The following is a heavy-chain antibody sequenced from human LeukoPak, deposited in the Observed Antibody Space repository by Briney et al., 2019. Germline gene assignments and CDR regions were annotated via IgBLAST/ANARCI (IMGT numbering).Heavy chain of an antibody. D-gene: IGHD1-26*01. J-gene: IGHJ4*02. CDR1: GGSISSYY. Sequence: SETLSLTCTVSGGSISSYYWSWIRQPPGEGLEWIGYFYYGGNINYNPSLKSRVTISVDTSKNQFSLRLRSVTAADTAVYYCAASGSSSSFDYWGQGTLVTVSS. V-gene: IGHV4-59*01. CDR2: FYYGGNI. CDR3: AASGSSSSFDY.